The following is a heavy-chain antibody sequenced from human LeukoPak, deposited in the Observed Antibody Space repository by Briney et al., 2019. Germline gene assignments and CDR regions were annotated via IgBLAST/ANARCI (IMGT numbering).Heavy chain of an antibody. V-gene: IGHV4-39*07. D-gene: IGHD5-12*01. J-gene: IGHJ5*02. CDR1: GGSITSSSYY. CDR3: ARAGRYDYGAYNWFDP. CDR2: FYYSGST. Sequence: SETLSLTCTVSGGSITSSSYYWGWIRQPPEKGLEWIGTFYYSGSTYYNSSLKSRVTISVDTSKNQFSLKLSSVTAADTAVYYCARAGRYDYGAYNWFDPWGQGTLVTVSS.